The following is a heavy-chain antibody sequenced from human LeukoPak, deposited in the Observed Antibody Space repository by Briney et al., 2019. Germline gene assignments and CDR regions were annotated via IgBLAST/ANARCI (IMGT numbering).Heavy chain of an antibody. J-gene: IGHJ4*02. V-gene: IGHV3-21*04. D-gene: IGHD6-19*01. CDR2: ISSSSSYI. CDR3: AKDMYLVAGTSAFDY. CDR1: GFTFSSYS. Sequence: PGGSLRLSCAASGFTFSSYSMNWVRQAPGKGLEWVSSISSSSSYIYYADSVKGRFTISRDNAKNSLYLQMNSLRAEDTALYYCAKDMYLVAGTSAFDYWGQGTLVTVSS.